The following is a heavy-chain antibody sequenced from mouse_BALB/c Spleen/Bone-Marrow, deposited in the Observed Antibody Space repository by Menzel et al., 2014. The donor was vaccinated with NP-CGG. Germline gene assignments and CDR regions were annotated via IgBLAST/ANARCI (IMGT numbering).Heavy chain of an antibody. CDR3: AREANRNFDY. V-gene: IGHV1S56*01. D-gene: IGHD3-2*02. CDR1: GYTFTSYY. Sequence: QVQLQQSGPELVKPGASVRISCKASGYTFTSYYIHWVKQRPGQGLEWIGWIYPGNVNTKYNEKFKGKATLTADKSSSTAYMQLSSLTSEDSAVYFCAREANRNFDYWGQGTTLTVSP. J-gene: IGHJ2*01. CDR2: IYPGNVNT.